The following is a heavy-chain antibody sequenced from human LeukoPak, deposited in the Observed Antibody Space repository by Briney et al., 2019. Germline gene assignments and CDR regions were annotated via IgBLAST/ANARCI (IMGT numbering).Heavy chain of an antibody. CDR2: IYYSGST. D-gene: IGHD3-22*01. Sequence: PSETLSLTCTVSGGSISSYYWSWIRQPPGKGLEWIGYIYYSGSTNYNPSLKSRVTISVDTSKNQFSLKLSSVTAADTAVYYCTNDYYDSSGYYTAFDIWGQGTMVTVSS. V-gene: IGHV4-59*01. J-gene: IGHJ3*02. CDR1: GGSISSYY. CDR3: TNDYYDSSGYYTAFDI.